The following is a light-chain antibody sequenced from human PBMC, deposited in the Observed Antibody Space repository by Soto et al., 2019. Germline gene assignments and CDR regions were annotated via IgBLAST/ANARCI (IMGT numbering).Light chain of an antibody. V-gene: IGKV1-39*01. CDR3: QQCYNTPRA. Sequence: DIQMTQSPSSLSASVGARVSITCRASQTISNYLIWYQQKPGKAPNLLIYAASTLQSGVPSRFSGSGSGTNFTLTISSLQSEDFATYYCQQCYNTPRAFGQGTKVEIK. CDR1: QTISNY. J-gene: IGKJ1*01. CDR2: AAS.